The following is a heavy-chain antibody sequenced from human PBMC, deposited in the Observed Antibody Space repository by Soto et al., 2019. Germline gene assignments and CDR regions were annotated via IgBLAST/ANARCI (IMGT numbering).Heavy chain of an antibody. CDR3: ARHPFYYYYYMDV. J-gene: IGHJ6*03. V-gene: IGHV4-59*08. CDR2: IYYSGST. Sequence: SETLSLTCTVSGGSISSYYWSWIRQPPGKGLEWIGYIYYSGSTNYNPSLKSRVTISVDTSKNQFSLKLSSVTAADTAVYYCARHPFYYYYYMDVWGKGTTVTVSS. CDR1: GGSISSYY.